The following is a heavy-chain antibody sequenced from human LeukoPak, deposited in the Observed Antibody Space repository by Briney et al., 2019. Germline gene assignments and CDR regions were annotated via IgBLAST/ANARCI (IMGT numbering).Heavy chain of an antibody. J-gene: IGHJ4*02. CDR1: VGSISSHY. CDR2: IYYSGST. D-gene: IGHD2-2*01. Sequence: SETLSLTCTVSVGSISSHYWSWIRQPPGKGLEWIGYIYYSGSTNYNPSLKSRVTISVDTSKNQFSLKLSSVTAADTAVYYCARSVYPIDYWGQGTLVTVSS. CDR3: ARSVYPIDY. V-gene: IGHV4-59*11.